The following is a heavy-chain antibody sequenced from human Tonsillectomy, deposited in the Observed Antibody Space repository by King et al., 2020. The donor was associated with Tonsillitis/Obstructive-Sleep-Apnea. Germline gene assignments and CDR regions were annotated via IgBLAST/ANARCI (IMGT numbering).Heavy chain of an antibody. CDR3: ASETEYSSGSYYFDY. CDR2: IYSGGST. V-gene: IGHV3-66*01. CDR1: GFTVSSNY. Sequence: VQLVESGGGLVQPGGSLRLSCAASGFTVSSNYMSWVRQAPGKGLEWVSVIYSGGSTYYADSVKGRFTISRDNSKNTLYLQMNSLRAEDTAVYYCASETEYSSGSYYFDYWGQGTLVTVSS. D-gene: IGHD6-19*01. J-gene: IGHJ4*02.